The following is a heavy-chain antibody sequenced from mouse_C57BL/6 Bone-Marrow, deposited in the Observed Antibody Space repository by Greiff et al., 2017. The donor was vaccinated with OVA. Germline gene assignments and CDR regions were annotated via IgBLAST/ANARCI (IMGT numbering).Heavy chain of an antibody. Sequence: EVKLQQSGPELVKPGASVKISCKASGYSFTGYYMNWVKQSPEKSLEWIGEINPSTGGTTYNQKFKAKAPLTVDKSSSTAYMQLKSLTSEDSAVYYCARGGTSPFAYWGQGTLVTVSA. D-gene: IGHD4-1*01. J-gene: IGHJ3*01. V-gene: IGHV1-42*01. CDR1: GYSFTGYY. CDR2: INPSTGGT. CDR3: ARGGTSPFAY.